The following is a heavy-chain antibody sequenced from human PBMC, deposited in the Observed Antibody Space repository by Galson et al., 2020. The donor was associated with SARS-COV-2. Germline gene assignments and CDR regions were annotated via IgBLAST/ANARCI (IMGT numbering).Heavy chain of an antibody. Sequence: SETLSLTCTVSGGSISSSSDYWGWIRQSPGKGPEWIGSIYYSGSASYNPSLKSRVTISGDTSKNHFSLKMSSVTAADTAVYYCARPLVGSTWYFDYWGQGILVTVAS. J-gene: IGHJ4*02. D-gene: IGHD2-2*01. CDR3: ARPLVGSTWYFDY. V-gene: IGHV4-39*02. CDR2: IYYSGSA. CDR1: GGSISSSSDY.